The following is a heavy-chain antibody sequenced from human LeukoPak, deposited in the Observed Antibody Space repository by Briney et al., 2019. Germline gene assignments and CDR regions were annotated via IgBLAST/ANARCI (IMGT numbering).Heavy chain of an antibody. CDR1: GGSISNHY. D-gene: IGHD1-26*01. CDR2: IYYTGST. J-gene: IGHJ4*02. Sequence: PPQTLSLTCTVSGGSISNHYWSWMRQPPGKGLEWIGNIYYTGSTNYNPSLNSRVTISVDTSKNHFSLKLGSVTAADTAVYYCARGGYSGTYHFDYWGQGTLVTVSS. V-gene: IGHV4-59*11. CDR3: ARGGYSGTYHFDY.